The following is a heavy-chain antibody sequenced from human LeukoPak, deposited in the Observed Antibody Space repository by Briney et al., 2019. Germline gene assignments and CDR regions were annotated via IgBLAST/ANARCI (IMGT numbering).Heavy chain of an antibody. CDR1: GFTFDDYA. D-gene: IGHD2-21*02. CDR2: ISWNSGSI. J-gene: IGHJ3*02. V-gene: IGHV3-9*01. CDR3: AEVSLLFHAFDI. Sequence: GGSLRLSCAASGFTFDDYAMHWVRQAPGKGLEWVSGISWNSGSIGYADSVKGRFTISRDNAKNSLYLQMNSLRAEDTALYYCAEVSLLFHAFDIWGQGTMVTVSS.